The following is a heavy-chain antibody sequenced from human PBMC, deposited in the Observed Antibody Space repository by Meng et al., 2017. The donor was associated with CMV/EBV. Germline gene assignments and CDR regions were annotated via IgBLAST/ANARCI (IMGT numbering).Heavy chain of an antibody. V-gene: IGHV3-7*01. D-gene: IGHD1-14*01. CDR3: ARGLGRKPHYYYYYGMDV. J-gene: IGHJ6*02. Sequence: GESLKISCAASGFTFSSYWMSWVRQAPGKGLEWVANIKQDGSEKYYVDSVKGRFTISRDNAKNSLYLQMNSLRAEDTAVYYCARGLGRKPHYYYYYGMDVWGQGTTVTVSS. CDR2: IKQDGSEK. CDR1: GFTFSSYW.